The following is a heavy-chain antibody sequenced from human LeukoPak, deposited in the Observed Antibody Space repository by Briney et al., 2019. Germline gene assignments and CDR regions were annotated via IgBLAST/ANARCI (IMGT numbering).Heavy chain of an antibody. J-gene: IGHJ3*02. CDR2: IYYSGST. D-gene: IGHD1-26*01. Sequence: SETLSLTCTVSGGSISSYYWSWIRQPAGKGLEWIGYIYYSGSTNYNPSLKSRVTISVDTSKNQFSLKLSSVTAADTAVYYCASDGGSLPGAFDIWGQGTMVTVSS. CDR1: GGSISSYY. V-gene: IGHV4-59*01. CDR3: ASDGGSLPGAFDI.